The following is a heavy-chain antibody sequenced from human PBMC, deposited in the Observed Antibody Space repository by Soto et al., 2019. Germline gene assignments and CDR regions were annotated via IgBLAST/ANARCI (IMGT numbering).Heavy chain of an antibody. D-gene: IGHD3-16*01. Sequence: PGVPLTLSCAASGSAFGDFAMRSVRQAPGKGPEWVSTISENLYNIYYADSVKGRFTISRDNSKNTLYLQMNSLRAEDMFVYYCPQCQRLSPGLAYCGQGP. CDR1: GSAFGDFA. V-gene: IGHV3-23*01. CDR2: ISENLYNI. CDR3: PQCQRLSPGLAY. J-gene: IGHJ4*02.